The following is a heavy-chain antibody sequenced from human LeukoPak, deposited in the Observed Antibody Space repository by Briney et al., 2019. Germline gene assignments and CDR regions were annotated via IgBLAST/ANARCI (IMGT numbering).Heavy chain of an antibody. V-gene: IGHV3-30*03. CDR2: ISYDEKNM. Sequence: GGSLRLSCAASGFTFSSYGMHWVRQAPGKGLEWVALISYDEKNMYYADSVKGRFTISRDNSQNSLYLQMNSLRVEDTGVYYCASYDILTGYHSPFDYWGQGSLVTVSS. CDR3: ASYDILTGYHSPFDY. CDR1: GFTFSSYG. J-gene: IGHJ4*02. D-gene: IGHD3-9*01.